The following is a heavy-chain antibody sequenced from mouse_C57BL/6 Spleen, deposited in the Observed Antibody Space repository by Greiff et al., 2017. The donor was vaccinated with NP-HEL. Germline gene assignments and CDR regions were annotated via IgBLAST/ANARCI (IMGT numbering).Heavy chain of an antibody. V-gene: IGHV1-53*01. J-gene: IGHJ3*01. CDR1: GHTFTSYW. D-gene: IGHD1-1*01. Sequence: QVQLQQPGTELVKPGASVKLSCKASGHTFTSYWMHWVKQRPGQGLEWIGNINPSNGGTNYNEKFKSKATLTVDKSSSTAYMQLSSLTSEDSAVYYCARGWDFTTVVAKGSWFAYRGQGTLVTVSA. CDR3: ARGWDFTTVVAKGSWFAY. CDR2: INPSNGGT.